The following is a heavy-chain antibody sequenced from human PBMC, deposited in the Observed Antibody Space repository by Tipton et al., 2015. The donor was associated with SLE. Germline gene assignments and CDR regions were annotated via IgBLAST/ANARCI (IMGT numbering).Heavy chain of an antibody. CDR2: IYTNENT. D-gene: IGHD1-1*01. CDR3: ARDFLDPVTQVHYYFDL. Sequence: TLSLTCTVSGGSISSYYWCWIRQPAGGGTEWIGRIYTNENTNYNPPPQRRVTMSVNTSKNHFSQKLIPVTAADTAVYDCARDFLDPVTQVHYYFDLWGRGTLVTVSS. J-gene: IGHJ2*01. CDR1: GGSISSYY. V-gene: IGHV4-4*07.